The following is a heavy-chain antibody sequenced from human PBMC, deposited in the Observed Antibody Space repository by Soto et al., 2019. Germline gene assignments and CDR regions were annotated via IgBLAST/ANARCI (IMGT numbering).Heavy chain of an antibody. CDR2: IVVGSGNT. J-gene: IGHJ4*02. Sequence: SVKVSCKASGFTFTSSAMQWVRQARGQRLEWIGWIVVGSGNTNYAQKFQEGVTITRDMSTSTAYMELSSLRSEDTAVYYCAAEVHCSGGSCYNVLNDYWGQGTLVTVSS. CDR1: GFTFTSSA. D-gene: IGHD2-15*01. CDR3: AAEVHCSGGSCYNVLNDY. V-gene: IGHV1-58*02.